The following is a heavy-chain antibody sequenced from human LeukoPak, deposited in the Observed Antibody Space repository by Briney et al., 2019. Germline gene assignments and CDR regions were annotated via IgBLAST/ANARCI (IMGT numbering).Heavy chain of an antibody. CDR2: INAGNGNT. Sequence: ASVKVSCKASGYTFTSYAMHWVRQAPGQRLEWMGWINAGNGNTKYSQKFQGRVTITRDTSASTAYMELSSLRSEDTAVYYCARVAEYYDFWSGYYHTNYYYYMDVWGKGTTVTVSS. V-gene: IGHV1-3*01. D-gene: IGHD3-3*01. CDR1: GYTFTSYA. J-gene: IGHJ6*03. CDR3: ARVAEYYDFWSGYYHTNYYYYMDV.